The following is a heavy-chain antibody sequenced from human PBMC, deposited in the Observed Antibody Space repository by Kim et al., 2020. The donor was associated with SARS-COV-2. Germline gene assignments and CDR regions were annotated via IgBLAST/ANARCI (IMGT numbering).Heavy chain of an antibody. J-gene: IGHJ5*02. D-gene: IGHD3-10*01. V-gene: IGHV1-3*01. CDR3: ARGGPPTGWFGDL. CDR1: GYTFTDYA. CDR2: INGGTGNR. Sequence: ASVKFSCKTSGYTFTDYAVHWVRQAPGQGPEWVGQINGGTGNRKYSQNLQGRVTITRDTSASTAYMELNSLTFEDTAVYSCARGGPPTGWFGDLWGQGTLVTVSS.